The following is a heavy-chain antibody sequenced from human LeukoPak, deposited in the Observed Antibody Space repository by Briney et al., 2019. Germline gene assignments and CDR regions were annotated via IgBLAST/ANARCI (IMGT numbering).Heavy chain of an antibody. CDR3: ARESKGYCSGGSCYLHYYYYGMDV. V-gene: IGHV6-1*01. Sequence: SQTLSLTCAISGDSVSSNSAAWNWIRQSPSRGLEWLGRTYYRSKWYNDYAVFVKSRITINPDTSKNQFSLQLNSVTPEDTAVYYCARESKGYCSGGSCYLHYYYYGMDVWGQGTTVTVSS. D-gene: IGHD2-15*01. J-gene: IGHJ6*02. CDR1: GDSVSSNSAA. CDR2: TYYRSKWYN.